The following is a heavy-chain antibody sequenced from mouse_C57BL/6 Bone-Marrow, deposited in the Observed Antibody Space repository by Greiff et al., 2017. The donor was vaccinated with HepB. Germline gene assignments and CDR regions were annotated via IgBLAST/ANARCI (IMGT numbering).Heavy chain of an antibody. D-gene: IGHD2-1*01. CDR3: ARSPLYYGNSYYAMDY. J-gene: IGHJ4*01. Sequence: QVQLKQSGAELVRPGTSVKVSCKASGYAFTNYLIEWVKQRPGQGLEWIGVINPGSGGTNYNEKFKGKETLTADKSSSTAYMQLSSLTSEDSAVYFCARSPLYYGNSYYAMDYWGQGTSVTVSS. CDR2: INPGSGGT. CDR1: GYAFTNYL. V-gene: IGHV1-54*01.